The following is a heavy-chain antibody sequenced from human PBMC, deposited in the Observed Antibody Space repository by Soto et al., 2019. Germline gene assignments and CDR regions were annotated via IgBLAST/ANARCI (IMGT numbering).Heavy chain of an antibody. J-gene: IGHJ5*02. Sequence: SVTLCHSCSVVGGKIISSSCYRSLNLQPPGKGLEWIGSIYYSGSTYYNPSLKSRVTISLDTSKNQFSLKLSSVTAADTAVYYCARERYDFWSGYSGPFRQTRFDPWGKGILVTVSS. V-gene: IGHV4-39*07. D-gene: IGHD3-3*01. CDR3: ARERYDFWSGYSGPFRQTRFDP. CDR1: GGKIISSSCY. CDR2: IYYSGST.